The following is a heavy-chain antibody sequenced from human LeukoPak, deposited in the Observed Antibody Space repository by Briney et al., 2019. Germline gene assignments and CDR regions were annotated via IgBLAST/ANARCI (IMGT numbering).Heavy chain of an antibody. J-gene: IGHJ6*03. D-gene: IGHD6-13*01. CDR2: IYPGDSDT. V-gene: IGHV5-51*01. CDR1: GYSFTSYW. Sequence: GESLKISCKGSGYSFTSYWIGWVRQMPGKGLEWMGIIYPGDSDTRYSPSFQGQVTISADKSISTAYLQWSSLKASDTAMYYCARQSRVAAAGTLYYYYYYMDVWGKGTTVTISS. CDR3: ARQSRVAAAGTLYYYYYYMDV.